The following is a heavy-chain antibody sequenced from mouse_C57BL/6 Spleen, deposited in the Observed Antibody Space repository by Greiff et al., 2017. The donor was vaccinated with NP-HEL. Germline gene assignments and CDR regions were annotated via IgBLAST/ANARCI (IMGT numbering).Heavy chain of an antibody. D-gene: IGHD2-4*01. V-gene: IGHV1-15*01. CDR2: IDPETGGT. Sequence: QVQLQQSGAELVRPGASVTLSCKASGYTFTDYEMHWVKQTPVHGLEWIGAIDPETGGTAYNQKFKGKAILTADKSSSTAYMELRSLTSEDSAVYYCTRSVGYYDYGGFAYWGQGTLVTVSA. CDR3: TRSVGYYDYGGFAY. CDR1: GYTFTDYE. J-gene: IGHJ3*01.